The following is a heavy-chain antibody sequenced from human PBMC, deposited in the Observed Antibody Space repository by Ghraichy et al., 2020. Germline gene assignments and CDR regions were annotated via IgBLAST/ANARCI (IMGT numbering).Heavy chain of an antibody. V-gene: IGHV3-7*01. CDR1: GFTFANYW. Sequence: GGSLRLSCTASGFTFANYWMTWVRQSPGKGLEWVANIKQDGSQKFYVDSVRGRFTISRANAKNSVYLQMNSLRAEDTAVYYCAREEGVHWRSASCPDPPYLDGWGQGMLVTV. D-gene: IGHD2-2*01. J-gene: IGHJ4*02. CDR2: IKQDGSQK. CDR3: AREEGVHWRSASCPDPPYLDG.